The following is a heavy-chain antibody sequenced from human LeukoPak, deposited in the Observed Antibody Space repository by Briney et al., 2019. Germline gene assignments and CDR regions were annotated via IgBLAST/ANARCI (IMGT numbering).Heavy chain of an antibody. Sequence: SETLSLTCTVSGGSISSYYWSWIRQPPGKGLEWIGEINHSGSTNYNPSLKSRVTISVDTSKNQFSLKLSSVTAADTAVYYCARLRRYYDSSGYYYFDYWGQGTLVAVSS. CDR1: GGSISSYY. CDR3: ARLRRYYDSSGYYYFDY. CDR2: INHSGST. J-gene: IGHJ4*02. D-gene: IGHD3-22*01. V-gene: IGHV4-34*01.